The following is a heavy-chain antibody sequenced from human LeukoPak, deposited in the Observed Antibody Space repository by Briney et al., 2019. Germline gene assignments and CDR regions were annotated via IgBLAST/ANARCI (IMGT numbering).Heavy chain of an antibody. Sequence: SETLSLTCAVYGGSFSGYYWSWIRQPPGKGLEWIGYIYYSGSTNYNPSLKSRVTISVDTSKNQFSLKLSSVTAADTAVYYCARVDTMIGDYYYMDVWGKGTTVTISS. CDR1: GGSFSGYY. CDR2: IYYSGST. J-gene: IGHJ6*03. CDR3: ARVDTMIGDYYYMDV. D-gene: IGHD3-22*01. V-gene: IGHV4-59*01.